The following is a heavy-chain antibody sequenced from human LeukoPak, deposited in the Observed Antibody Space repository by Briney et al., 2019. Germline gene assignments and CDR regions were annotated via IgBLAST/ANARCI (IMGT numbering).Heavy chain of an antibody. CDR3: AREHWSVAGTWGMDV. V-gene: IGHV3-53*04. Sequence: GGSLRLSCAASGFTFSSYGMHWVRQAPGKGLEWVSVIYSGGSTYYADSVKGRFTISRHNSKNTLYLQMNSLRAEDTAVYYCAREHWSVAGTWGMDVWGQGTTVTVSS. J-gene: IGHJ6*02. CDR2: IYSGGST. CDR1: GFTFSSYG. D-gene: IGHD6-19*01.